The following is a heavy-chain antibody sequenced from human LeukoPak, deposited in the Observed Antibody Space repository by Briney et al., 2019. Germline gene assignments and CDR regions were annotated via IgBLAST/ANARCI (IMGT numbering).Heavy chain of an antibody. D-gene: IGHD3-3*01. CDR1: GGSFSGYY. CDR2: IYYSGST. J-gene: IGHJ4*02. Sequence: SETLSPTCAVYGGSFSGYYWSWIRQHPGKGLEWIGYIYYSGSTYYNPSLKSRVTISVDTSKNQFSLKLSSVTAADTAVYYCARQYDFWSGYYDYWGQGTLVTVSS. V-gene: IGHV4-31*11. CDR3: ARQYDFWSGYYDY.